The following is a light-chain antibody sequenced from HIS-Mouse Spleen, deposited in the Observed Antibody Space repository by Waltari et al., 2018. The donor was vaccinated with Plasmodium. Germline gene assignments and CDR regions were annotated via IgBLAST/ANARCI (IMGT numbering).Light chain of an antibody. CDR1: LSVSSSY. J-gene: IGKJ1*01. CDR3: QQYGSSGT. CDR2: GAS. Sequence: EIVLTQSPGTLSLSPGERATLSCRASLSVSSSYLAWYQQKPDQAPRLLIYGASSRATGIPDSFSGSGSGTDFTLTISRLEPEDFAVYYCQQYGSSGTFGQGTKVEIK. V-gene: IGKV3-20*01.